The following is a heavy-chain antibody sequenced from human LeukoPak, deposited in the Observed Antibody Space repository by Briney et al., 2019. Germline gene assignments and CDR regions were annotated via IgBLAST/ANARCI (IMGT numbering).Heavy chain of an antibody. J-gene: IGHJ4*02. CDR1: GFTFSSYA. Sequence: GGSLRLSCAASGFTFSSYAMHWVRQAPGKGLEWVAVISYDGSNKYYADSVKGRFTISRDNSKNTLYLQMNSLRAEDTAVYYCARGTHCSSTSCSVYWGQGTLVTVSS. CDR2: ISYDGSNK. CDR3: ARGTHCSSTSCSVY. V-gene: IGHV3-30*04. D-gene: IGHD2-2*01.